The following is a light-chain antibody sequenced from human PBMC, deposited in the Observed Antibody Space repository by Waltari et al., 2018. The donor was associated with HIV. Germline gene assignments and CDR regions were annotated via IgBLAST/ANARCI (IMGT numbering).Light chain of an antibody. V-gene: IGKV3-20*01. CDR3: QQYGDSPFT. Sequence: EIVLTQSPDTLSLSPGKRATLSCRASQTVISNYLAWYQQKPGQAPRLLGYGASSRAAGIADRFSGSGSGTDFTLIISRVEPEDSAVFYCQQYGDSPFTFGPGTKVEIK. CDR2: GAS. CDR1: QTVISNY. J-gene: IGKJ3*01.